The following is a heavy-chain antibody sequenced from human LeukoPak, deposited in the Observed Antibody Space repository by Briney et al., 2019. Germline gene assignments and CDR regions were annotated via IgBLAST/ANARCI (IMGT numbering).Heavy chain of an antibody. CDR1: GGSISSYY. J-gene: IGHJ6*03. CDR2: IYTSGST. CDR3: ARVTRFSYYYYYMDV. V-gene: IGHV4-4*07. Sequence: SETLSLTCTVSGGSISSYYWSWIRQPAGKGLEWIGRIYTSGSTNYNPSLKSRVTMSVDTSKYQFSLKLSSVTAADTAVYYCARVTRFSYYYYYMDVWGKGTTVTVSS. D-gene: IGHD3-3*01.